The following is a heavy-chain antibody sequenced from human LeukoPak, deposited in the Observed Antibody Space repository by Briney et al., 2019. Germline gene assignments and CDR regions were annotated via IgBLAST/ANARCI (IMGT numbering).Heavy chain of an antibody. CDR2: IRSKAYGGTT. J-gene: IGHJ4*02. V-gene: IGHV3-49*04. CDR3: TRDFVGATSYYFDY. CDR1: GFTFGDYA. D-gene: IGHD1-26*01. Sequence: PGGSLRLSCTASGFTFGDYAMSWVRQAPGKGLEWVGFIRSKAYGGTTEYAASVKGRFTISRDDSKSIAYLQMNSLKTEDTAVYYCTRDFVGATSYYFDYWGQGTPVTVSS.